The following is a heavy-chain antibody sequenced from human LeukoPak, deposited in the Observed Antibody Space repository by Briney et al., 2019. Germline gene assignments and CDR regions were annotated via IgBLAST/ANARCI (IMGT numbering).Heavy chain of an antibody. V-gene: IGHV3-30*03. J-gene: IGHJ5*02. Sequence: GRSLRLSCAASGFTFSTYGMHWVRQAPGKGLEWVAIISYDGSHKYYADSVKGRFTISRDNSKNTLYLQMNSLRAEDTAVYYCARRRIDPGNWLDPWGQGTLVIVPS. CDR3: ARRRIDPGNWLDP. CDR1: GFTFSTYG. D-gene: IGHD2/OR15-2a*01. CDR2: ISYDGSHK.